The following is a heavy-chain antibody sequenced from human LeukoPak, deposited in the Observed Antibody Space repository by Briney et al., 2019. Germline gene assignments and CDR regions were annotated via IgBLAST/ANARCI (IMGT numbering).Heavy chain of an antibody. CDR1: GGSISSYY. V-gene: IGHV4-59*01. CDR3: AREEDSSGFVDAFDI. Sequence: SETLSLTCTVSGGSISSYYWSWIRQPPGKGLEWIGYIYYSGSTNYNPSLKSRVTISVDTSKNQFSLKLSSVTAADTVVYYCAREEDSSGFVDAFDIWGQGTMVTVSS. J-gene: IGHJ3*02. CDR2: IYYSGST. D-gene: IGHD6-19*01.